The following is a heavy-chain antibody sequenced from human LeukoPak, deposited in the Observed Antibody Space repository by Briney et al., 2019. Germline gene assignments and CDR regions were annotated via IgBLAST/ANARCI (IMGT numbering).Heavy chain of an antibody. CDR3: ARDGGYCSSTSCYKGFDY. CDR1: GYSFTSYW. V-gene: IGHV5-51*01. Sequence: GESLKISCKSSGYSFTSYWIGWVRQMPGKGLEWMGIIYPGDSDTRYSPSFQGQVTISADKSISTAYLQWSSLKASDTAMYYCARDGGYCSSTSCYKGFDYWGQGTLVTVSS. D-gene: IGHD2-2*02. CDR2: IYPGDSDT. J-gene: IGHJ4*02.